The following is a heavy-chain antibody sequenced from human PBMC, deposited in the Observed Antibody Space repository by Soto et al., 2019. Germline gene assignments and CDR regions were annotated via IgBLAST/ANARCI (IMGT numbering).Heavy chain of an antibody. Sequence: EVQLLESGGGLVQPGGSLRLSCAASGFTFSRYAMSWVRQAPGKGLEWVSGISGDGGSTYYADSVKGRFTISRDNSKNTLYLQMNSLRAADTAVYYCAKNTFFDYWGQGTLVTVSS. V-gene: IGHV3-23*01. CDR2: ISGDGGST. CDR3: AKNTFFDY. CDR1: GFTFSRYA. J-gene: IGHJ4*02.